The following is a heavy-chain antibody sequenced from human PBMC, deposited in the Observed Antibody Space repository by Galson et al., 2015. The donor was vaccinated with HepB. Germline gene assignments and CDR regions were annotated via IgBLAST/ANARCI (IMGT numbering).Heavy chain of an antibody. V-gene: IGHV3-53*01. D-gene: IGHD4-17*01. J-gene: IGHJ3*02. CDR3: ARGYYGDYLNAFDI. Sequence: SLRLSCAASGFTVSSHYMSWVRQAPGKGLEWVSVIYRGGGTDYADSVKGRFTISRDNSKNTLHLQMNSLRAEDTAVYYCARGYYGDYLNAFDIWGQGTMVTVSS. CDR2: IYRGGGT. CDR1: GFTVSSHY.